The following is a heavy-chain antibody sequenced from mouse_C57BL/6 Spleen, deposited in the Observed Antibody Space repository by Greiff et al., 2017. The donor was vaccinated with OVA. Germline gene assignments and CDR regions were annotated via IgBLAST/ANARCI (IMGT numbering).Heavy chain of an antibody. J-gene: IGHJ3*01. CDR1: GFTFSSYG. Sequence: EVQLMESGGDLVKPGGSLKLSCAASGFTFSSYGMSWVRQTPDKRLEWVATISSGGSYTYYPDSVKGRFTISRDNAKNTLYLQMSSLKSEDTAMYYCARQGDYGSNWFAYWGQGTLVTVSA. CDR3: ARQGDYGSNWFAY. D-gene: IGHD1-1*01. CDR2: ISSGGSYT. V-gene: IGHV5-6*01.